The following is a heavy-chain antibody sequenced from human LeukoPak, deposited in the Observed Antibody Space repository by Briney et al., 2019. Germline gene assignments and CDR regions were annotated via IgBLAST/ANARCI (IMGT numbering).Heavy chain of an antibody. V-gene: IGHV1-18*01. D-gene: IGHD5-12*01. CDR2: ISAYNGNT. J-gene: IGHJ4*02. CDR1: GYTFTSYG. Sequence: ASVKVSCKASGYTFTSYGISWVRQAPGQGLEWMGWISAYNGNTNYAQKLQGRVTMTRDTSISTAYMELRSLRSDDTAVYYCAGDKSGYERAVDYWGQGTLVTVSS. CDR3: AGDKSGYERAVDY.